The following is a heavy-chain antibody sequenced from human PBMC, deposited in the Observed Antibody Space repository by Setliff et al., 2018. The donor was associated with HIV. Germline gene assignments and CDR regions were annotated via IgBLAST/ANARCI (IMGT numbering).Heavy chain of an antibody. J-gene: IGHJ4*02. V-gene: IGHV1-8*02. CDR1: GYTFTTYG. D-gene: IGHD2-8*02. CDR2: MNPNTGDT. Sequence: GASVKVSCKPSGYTFTTYGLSWVRQAPGQGLDWMGWMNPNTGDTGFAQRFQDRFIMTSDTATNTAFLELKSLTSDDTAVYYCVSRQLGGVDFWGQGTLVTV. CDR3: VSRQLGGVDF.